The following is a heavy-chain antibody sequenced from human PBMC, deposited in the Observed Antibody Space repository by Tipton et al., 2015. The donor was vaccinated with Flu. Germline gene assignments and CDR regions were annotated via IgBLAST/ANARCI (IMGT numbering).Heavy chain of an antibody. CDR3: ARGDCSSTSCLDY. CDR1: GVSISSYY. Sequence: LSITCTVSGVSISSYYWSWIRQPPGKGLEWIGYIYYSGSTNYNPSLKSRVTISVDTSKNQSSLKLSSVTAADTAVYYCARGDCSSTSCLDYWGQGTLVTVSS. CDR2: IYYSGST. D-gene: IGHD2-2*01. J-gene: IGHJ4*02. V-gene: IGHV4-59*01.